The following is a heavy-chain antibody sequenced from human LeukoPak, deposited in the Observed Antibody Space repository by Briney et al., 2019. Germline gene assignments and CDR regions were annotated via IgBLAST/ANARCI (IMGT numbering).Heavy chain of an antibody. CDR2: IYHSGST. D-gene: IGHD3-10*01. V-gene: IGHV4-30-2*01. J-gene: IGHJ1*01. CDR3: AVAGGSGSYYSLAEYFQH. Sequence: SETLSLTCTVSGGSISSGGYYWSWIRQPPGKGLEWIGYIYHSGSTYYNPSLKSRVTISVDRSKNQFSLKLSSVTAADTAVYYCAVAGGSGSYYSLAEYFQHWGQGTLVTVSS. CDR1: GGSISSGGYY.